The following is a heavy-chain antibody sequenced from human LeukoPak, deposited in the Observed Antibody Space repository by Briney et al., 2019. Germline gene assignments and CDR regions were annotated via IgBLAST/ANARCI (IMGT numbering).Heavy chain of an antibody. J-gene: IGHJ4*02. D-gene: IGHD1-1*01. CDR2: IDTAGDT. Sequence: GSLRLSCAASGFTFSDYDRLWVRQATGKGLEWVSAIDTAGDTYYTGSVKGRFTISREKAKNSLYLQMNSLRAGDTAVYYCARVAKERVGGVYYFDYWGQGTLVTLSS. CDR3: ARVAKERVGGVYYFDY. V-gene: IGHV3-13*01. CDR1: GFTFSDYD.